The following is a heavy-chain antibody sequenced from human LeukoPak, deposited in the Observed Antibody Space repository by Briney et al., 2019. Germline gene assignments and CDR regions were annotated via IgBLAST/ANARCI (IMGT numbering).Heavy chain of an antibody. D-gene: IGHD6-19*01. CDR2: ISGSGGEI. CDR3: ASPRVSGWFGLFDY. V-gene: IGHV3-23*01. CDR1: GLTFSGYT. Sequence: GGSLRLSCVVSGLTFSGYTMNWLRQAPGKGLEWVSTISGSGGEIHYADSVEGRFTISRDNSRNTLYLQLNNLRPDDTAIYFCASPRVSGWFGLFDYWGQGTLVTVSS. J-gene: IGHJ4*02.